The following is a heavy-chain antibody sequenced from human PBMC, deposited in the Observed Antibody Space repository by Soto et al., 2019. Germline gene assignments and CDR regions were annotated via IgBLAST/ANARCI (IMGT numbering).Heavy chain of an antibody. Sequence: QVQLVQSGAEVKKPGSSVKVSCKASGGTFNIYNINWVRQAPGQGLEWMGGILPIFGTTNYAQMFQGRLTIIADDSTSTAYMELSSLRSEDTAVYYCARDETGDSYYYYYGMDVWGQGTTVTVTS. CDR2: ILPIFGTT. D-gene: IGHD7-27*01. CDR3: ARDETGDSYYYYYGMDV. CDR1: GGTFNIYN. V-gene: IGHV1-69*01. J-gene: IGHJ6*02.